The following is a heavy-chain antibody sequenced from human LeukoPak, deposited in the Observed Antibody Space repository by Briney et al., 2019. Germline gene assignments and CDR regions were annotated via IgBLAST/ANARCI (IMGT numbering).Heavy chain of an antibody. CDR3: ARKGYCRGGSCNWFDP. D-gene: IGHD2-15*01. J-gene: IGHJ5*02. CDR2: IYPGDSDT. CDR1: GYSFTSYW. Sequence: ESLKISCKGSGYSFTSYWIGWVRQMPGKGLEWMGIIYPGDSDTRYSPSFQGQVTISADKSISTAYLQWSSLKASDTAMYYCARKGYCRGGSCNWFDPWGQGTLVTVSS. V-gene: IGHV5-51*01.